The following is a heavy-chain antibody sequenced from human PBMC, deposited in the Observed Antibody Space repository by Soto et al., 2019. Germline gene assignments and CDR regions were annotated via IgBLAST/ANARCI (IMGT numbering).Heavy chain of an antibody. J-gene: IGHJ6*02. CDR3: ARGFDSSGYDYYYYGMDV. CDR1: GYTFTSYD. D-gene: IGHD3-22*01. Sequence: QVQLVQSGAEVKKPGASVKVSCKASGYTFTSYDINWVRQATGQGLEWMGWMNPNSGNTGYAQKLQGRVTMTRNTAISTAYMELSRLRSEAAAGYYGARGFDSSGYDYYYYGMDVWGQGTTVTVSS. CDR2: MNPNSGNT. V-gene: IGHV1-8*01.